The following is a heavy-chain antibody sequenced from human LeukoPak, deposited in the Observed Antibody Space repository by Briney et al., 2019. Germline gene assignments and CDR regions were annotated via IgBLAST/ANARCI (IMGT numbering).Heavy chain of an antibody. CDR3: ARSGSDFDY. Sequence: GGSLRLSCEASGFTFSNYWMSWVRQTPGKGLEWVANIKEDGSEKNYVDSVKGRFTLSRDNAKNSLYLQMNSLRAEDTAVYYCARSGSDFDYWGEGTLVSVSS. CDR2: IKEDGSEK. CDR1: GFTFSNYW. D-gene: IGHD3-3*01. J-gene: IGHJ4*02. V-gene: IGHV3-7*01.